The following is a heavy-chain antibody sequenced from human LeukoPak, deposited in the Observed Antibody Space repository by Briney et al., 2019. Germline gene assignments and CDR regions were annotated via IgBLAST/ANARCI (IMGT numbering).Heavy chain of an antibody. Sequence: GASVKVSCKASGGTFSSYAISWVRQAPGQGLEWMGGIIPIFGTANYAQKFQGRVTITADESTSTAYMELSSLRSEDTAVYYCASGAYDSSGYCLDYWGQGTLVTVSS. CDR3: ASGAYDSSGYCLDY. CDR2: IIPIFGTA. D-gene: IGHD3-22*01. J-gene: IGHJ4*02. CDR1: GGTFSSYA. V-gene: IGHV1-69*13.